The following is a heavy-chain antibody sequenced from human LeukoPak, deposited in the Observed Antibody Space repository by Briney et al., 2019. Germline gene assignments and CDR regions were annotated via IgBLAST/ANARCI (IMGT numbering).Heavy chain of an antibody. CDR1: GGSISSNNW. D-gene: IGHD3-10*01. CDR2: VYHSGST. V-gene: IGHV4-4*02. Sequence: SETLSLTCAVSGGSISSNNWWSWVRQPPGKGLEWIGEVYHSGSTSYNPSLKSRVTISVDTSKNQFSLKLSSVTAADTAVYYCAREVTMVRGVTTLDYWGQGTLVTVSS. J-gene: IGHJ4*02. CDR3: AREVTMVRGVTTLDY.